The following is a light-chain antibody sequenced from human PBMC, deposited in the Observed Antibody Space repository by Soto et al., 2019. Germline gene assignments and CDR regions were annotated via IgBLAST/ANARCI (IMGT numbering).Light chain of an antibody. V-gene: IGKV1-5*03. CDR2: KTS. Sequence: DIQMTQSPSTLSASVGDSVTITCRASQAISSRLAWYQQKPGKAPKLLIYKTSTLEGGVPSRFSGSGSGTEFTLTISSLQPDDLASYYCRHYDTYSPFGGGTKVEIK. J-gene: IGKJ4*02. CDR1: QAISSR. CDR3: RHYDTYSP.